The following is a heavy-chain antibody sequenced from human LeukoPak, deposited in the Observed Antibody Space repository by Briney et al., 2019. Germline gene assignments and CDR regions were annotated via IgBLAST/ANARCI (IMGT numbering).Heavy chain of an antibody. CDR2: INPSGGST. J-gene: IGHJ5*02. V-gene: IGHV1-46*01. D-gene: IGHD3-10*01. Sequence: ASVKVSCKASGYTFTSYYMHWVRQAPGQGLEWMGIINPSGGSTSYAQKFQGRVTMTTDTSTSTAYMELRSLRSDDTAVYYCAREPMVRGVILPNWFDPWGQGTLVTVSS. CDR3: AREPMVRGVILPNWFDP. CDR1: GYTFTSYY.